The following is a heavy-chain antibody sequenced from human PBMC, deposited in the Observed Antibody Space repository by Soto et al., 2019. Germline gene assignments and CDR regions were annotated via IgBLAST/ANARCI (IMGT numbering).Heavy chain of an antibody. D-gene: IGHD3-3*01. V-gene: IGHV4-59*01. CDR1: GGSISSYY. Sequence: SETLTLTCTVSGGSISSYYWSWIRQPPGKGLEWIGYIYYSGSTNYNPSLKSRVTISVDTSKNQFSLKLSSVTAADTAVYYCASLTIFGVVSDMDVWGKGTTVTVSS. CDR2: IYYSGST. CDR3: ASLTIFGVVSDMDV. J-gene: IGHJ6*03.